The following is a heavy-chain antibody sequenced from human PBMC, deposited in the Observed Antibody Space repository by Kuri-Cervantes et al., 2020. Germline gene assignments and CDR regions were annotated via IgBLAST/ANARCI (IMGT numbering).Heavy chain of an antibody. J-gene: IGHJ4*02. Sequence: SETLSLTCAVSGGSISSSSYYWGWIRQPPGKGLEWIGEINHSGSTNYNPSLKSRVTISVDTSKNQFSLKLSSVTAADTAVYYCARDWGYCSGGSCYRSFDYWGQGTLVTVSS. CDR3: ARDWGYCSGGSCYRSFDY. D-gene: IGHD2-15*01. CDR1: GGSISSSSYY. V-gene: IGHV4-39*07. CDR2: INHSGST.